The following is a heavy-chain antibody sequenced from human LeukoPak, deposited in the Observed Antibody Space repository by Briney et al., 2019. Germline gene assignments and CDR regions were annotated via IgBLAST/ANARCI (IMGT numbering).Heavy chain of an antibody. V-gene: IGHV4-59*02. Sequence: PSETLSLTCTVSGGSVSSYYWSWIRQPPGEGLEWIAYIHNSGSTNYNPSLKSRATIAVDTSENQFSLKLSSVTAADTAMYYCVRDWEGFNFDIWGQGTVVTVSS. CDR1: GGSVSSYY. D-gene: IGHD1-26*01. CDR2: IHNSGST. J-gene: IGHJ3*02. CDR3: VRDWEGFNFDI.